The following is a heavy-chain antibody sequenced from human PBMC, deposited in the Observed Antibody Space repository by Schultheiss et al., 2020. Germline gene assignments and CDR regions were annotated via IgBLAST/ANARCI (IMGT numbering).Heavy chain of an antibody. V-gene: IGHV3-48*01. Sequence: GGSLRLSCAASGFTVSSNYMTWVRQAPGKGLEWVSYISSSSSTIYYADSVKGRFTISRDNAKNSLYLQMNSLRAEDTAVYYCAKVEGRSGSSRKFDYWGQGTLVTVSS. CDR1: GFTVSSNY. CDR3: AKVEGRSGSSRKFDY. D-gene: IGHD1-26*01. CDR2: ISSSSSTI. J-gene: IGHJ4*02.